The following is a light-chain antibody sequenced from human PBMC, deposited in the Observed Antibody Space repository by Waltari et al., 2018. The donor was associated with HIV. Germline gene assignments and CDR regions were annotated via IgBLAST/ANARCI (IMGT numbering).Light chain of an antibody. V-gene: IGLV2-23*02. Sequence: QSALTQPASVSGSPGPSITISCTGTSRDVGGYNYVSWYQQCPGKAPKLMIYDVNKRPSGVSNRFTGSKSGNTASLTISGLQAEDEADYYCCAYAGSTTWVFGGGTKLTVL. CDR1: SRDVGGYNY. J-gene: IGLJ3*02. CDR2: DVN. CDR3: CAYAGSTTWV.